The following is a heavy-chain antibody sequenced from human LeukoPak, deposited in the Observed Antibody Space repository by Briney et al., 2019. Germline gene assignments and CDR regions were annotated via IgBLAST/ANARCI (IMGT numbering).Heavy chain of an antibody. J-gene: IGHJ3*02. CDR2: IYYSGST. V-gene: IGHV4-59*01. D-gene: IGHD3-10*01. CDR1: GGSISSYY. CDR3: ARQQYYYGSGIDAFDI. Sequence: SQTLPLTCTVSGGSISSYYWSWIRQPPGKGLEWIGYIYYSGSTNYNPSLKSRVTISVDTSKNQFSLKLSSVTAADTAVYYCARQQYYYGSGIDAFDIWGQGTMVTVSS.